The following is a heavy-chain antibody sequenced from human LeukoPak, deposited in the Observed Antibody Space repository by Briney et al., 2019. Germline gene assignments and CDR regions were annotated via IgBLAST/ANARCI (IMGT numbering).Heavy chain of an antibody. V-gene: IGHV4-31*03. Sequence: KTSETLSLTCTVSGGSISSGGYYWSWIRQHPGKGLEWIGYIYYSGSTYYNPSLKSRVTISVDTSKNQFSLKLSSVTAADTAVYYRARLSGTMVRGVIITMNWFDPWGQGTLVTVSS. J-gene: IGHJ5*02. D-gene: IGHD3-10*01. CDR3: ARLSGTMVRGVIITMNWFDP. CDR2: IYYSGST. CDR1: GGSISSGGYY.